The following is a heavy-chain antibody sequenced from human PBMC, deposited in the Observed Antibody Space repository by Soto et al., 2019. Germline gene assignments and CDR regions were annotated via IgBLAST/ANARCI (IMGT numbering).Heavy chain of an antibody. CDR1: GFTFSSYG. CDR3: AKDYLANWNDGVGWFDP. D-gene: IGHD1-20*01. J-gene: IGHJ5*02. Sequence: QVQLVESGGGVVQPGRSLRLSCAASGFTFSSYGMHWVRQAPGKGLEWVAVISYDGSNKYYADSVKGRFTISRDNSKNTLYLQMNSLRAEDTAVYYCAKDYLANWNDGVGWFDPWGQGTLVTVSS. V-gene: IGHV3-30*18. CDR2: ISYDGSNK.